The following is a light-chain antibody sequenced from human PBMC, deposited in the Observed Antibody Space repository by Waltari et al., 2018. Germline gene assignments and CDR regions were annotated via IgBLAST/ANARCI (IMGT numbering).Light chain of an antibody. CDR3: CSYAGSYTWV. J-gene: IGLJ3*02. CDR1: SGDVGGNNY. CDR2: DLS. Sequence: QSALTQPRSVSGSPGQSVTISCTGTSGDVGGNNYVSWSQQHPGKAPKVMIYDLSRRPSGVPDRFSGSRSANTASLTISGLQAEDEADYYCCSYAGSYTWVFGGGTKVTVL. V-gene: IGLV2-11*01.